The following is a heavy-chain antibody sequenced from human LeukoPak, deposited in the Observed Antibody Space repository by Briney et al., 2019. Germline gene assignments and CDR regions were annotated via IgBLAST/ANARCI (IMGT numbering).Heavy chain of an antibody. CDR1: GGSISGHY. CDR2: IHYSGRP. Sequence: SETLSLTCSLAGGSISGHYWTWIRQPPGKGLEWIVQIHYSGRPDYNPSLKSRITLSVDTSKNLISLKLSSVTAADTAVYYCARFGVDYDMDVWGQGTTVTVSS. D-gene: IGHD3-3*01. J-gene: IGHJ6*02. V-gene: IGHV4-59*11. CDR3: ARFGVDYDMDV.